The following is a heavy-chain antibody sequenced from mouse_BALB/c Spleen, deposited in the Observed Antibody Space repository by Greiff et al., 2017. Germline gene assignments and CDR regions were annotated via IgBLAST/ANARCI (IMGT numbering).Heavy chain of an antibody. CDR1: GYTFSSYW. V-gene: IGHV1-9*01. D-gene: IGHD2-14*01. CDR2: ILPGSGST. J-gene: IGHJ4*01. Sequence: VKLQESGAELMKPGASVKISCKATGYTFSSYWIEWVKQRPGHGLEWIGEILPGSGSTNYNEKFKGKATFTADTSSNTAYMQLSSLTSEDSAVYYCARDYRYEKGAMDYWGQGTSVTVSS. CDR3: ARDYRYEKGAMDY.